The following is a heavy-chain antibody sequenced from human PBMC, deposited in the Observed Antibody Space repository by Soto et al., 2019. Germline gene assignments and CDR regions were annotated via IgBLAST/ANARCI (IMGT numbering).Heavy chain of an antibody. CDR1: GDSISSYY. J-gene: IGHJ4*02. D-gene: IGHD2-21*02. V-gene: IGHV4-59*01. CDR3: ARGRGDYYFDY. Sequence: NPSETLSLTCTVPGDSISSYYWSWIRQPPGKGLEWIGYIYYSGSTNYNPSLKSRVTITVDTSKNQFSLKLSSVTAADTAVYYCARGRGDYYFDYWGQGTLVTVSS. CDR2: IYYSGST.